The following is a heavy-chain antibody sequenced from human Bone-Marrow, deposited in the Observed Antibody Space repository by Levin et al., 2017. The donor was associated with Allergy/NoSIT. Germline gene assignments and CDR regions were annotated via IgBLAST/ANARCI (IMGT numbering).Heavy chain of an antibody. J-gene: IGHJ3*02. CDR1: GRTFGNYW. Sequence: GGSLRLSCVASGRTFGNYWMIWVRQAPGKGLEWVANINQDGGATHYPDSVEGRFIISRDNARNSVYLQMNSLRAEDSAVYYCARGRRGGAYQGDAFDIWGQGTKVAVSS. D-gene: IGHD4-17*01. CDR2: INQDGGAT. CDR3: ARGRRGGAYQGDAFDI. V-gene: IGHV3-7*03.